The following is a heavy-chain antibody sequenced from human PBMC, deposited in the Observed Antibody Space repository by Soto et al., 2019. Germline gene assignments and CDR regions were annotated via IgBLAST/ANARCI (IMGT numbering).Heavy chain of an antibody. CDR3: ARDHVSGMDV. CDR2: ISADTGNT. Sequence: QVQLVQSGAEVKKPGASVKVSCKASGYIFIHYGISWVRQAPGQGLEWMGWISADTGNTNYAQKLQGRVTMTTDTSTTTVYMELRSLTSDDTAVYYCARDHVSGMDVWCQGTTVTVSS. D-gene: IGHD6-19*01. V-gene: IGHV1-18*01. CDR1: GYIFIHYG. J-gene: IGHJ6*02.